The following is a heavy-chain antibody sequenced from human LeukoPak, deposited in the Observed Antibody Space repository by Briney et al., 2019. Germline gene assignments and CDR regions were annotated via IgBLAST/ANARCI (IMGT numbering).Heavy chain of an antibody. V-gene: IGHV3-13*01. CDR3: ARVRKYSGYYSWYFDL. J-gene: IGHJ2*01. CDR2: IGTAGDT. CDR1: GITFSSYA. D-gene: IGHD5-12*01. Sequence: GGSLRLSCAASGITFSSYAMHWVRQATGKGLEWVSAIGTAGDTYYPGSVKGRFTISRENAKNSLYLQMNSLRVGDTAVYYCARVRKYSGYYSWYFDLWGRGTLVTVSS.